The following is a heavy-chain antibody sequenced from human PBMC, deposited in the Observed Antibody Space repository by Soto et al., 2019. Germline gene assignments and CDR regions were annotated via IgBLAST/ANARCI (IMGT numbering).Heavy chain of an antibody. V-gene: IGHV4-34*01. J-gene: IGHJ4*02. D-gene: IGHD6-19*01. CDR3: ARGMGSGWYRY. Sequence: PSETLSLTCAVYGGPFSGYYWSWIRQPPGKGLEWIGEINHSGSTNYNPSLKSRVTISVDTSKNQSSLKLSSVTAADTAVYYCARGMGSGWYRYWGQGTLVTVSS. CDR1: GGPFSGYY. CDR2: INHSGST.